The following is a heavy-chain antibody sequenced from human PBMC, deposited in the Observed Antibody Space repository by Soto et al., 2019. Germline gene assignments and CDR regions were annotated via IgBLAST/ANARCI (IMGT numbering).Heavy chain of an antibody. V-gene: IGHV3-23*01. D-gene: IGHD1-1*01. CDR1: GFTFSSYG. J-gene: IGHJ4*02. CDR3: AREGDRYGTVCFDS. Sequence: EVQLLDSGGGLVQPGGSLRLSCAASGFTFSSYGMSWVRQAPGKGPEWVAGIPVIGERRYYADSVKGRFTISRDNAKNTLYLQMNSLRVEDAAVYFCAREGDRYGTVCFDSWGQGTLVTVSS. CDR2: IPVIGERR.